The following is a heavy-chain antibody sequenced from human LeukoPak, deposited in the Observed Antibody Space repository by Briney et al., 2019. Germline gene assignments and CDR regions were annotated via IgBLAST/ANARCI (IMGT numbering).Heavy chain of an antibody. CDR3: ARDSYSSSWYGDYYYYYMDV. D-gene: IGHD6-13*01. CDR1: GFTFSSYG. J-gene: IGHJ6*03. CDR2: ISSSSSYI. V-gene: IGHV3-21*01. Sequence: TGGSLRLSCAASGFTFSSYGMSWVRQAPGKGLEWVSSISSSSSYIYYADSVKGRFTISRDNAKNSLYLQMNSLRAEDTAVYYCARDSYSSSWYGDYYYYYMDVWGKGTTVTVSS.